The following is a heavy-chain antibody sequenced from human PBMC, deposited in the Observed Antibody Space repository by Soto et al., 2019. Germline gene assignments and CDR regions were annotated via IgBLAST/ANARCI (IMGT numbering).Heavy chain of an antibody. CDR3: VMWLEVVTTSDT. Sequence: QRQLVESGGGLVKPGGSLRLSCAASGFNFSANYMSWVRQAPGKGLEWISYISSSSRDTEYADSVKGRVMISRDNAKGSMALQMNSLRVEDTAIYYCVMWLEVVTTSDTWGQGTPVTVSS. J-gene: IGHJ5*02. V-gene: IGHV3-11*06. D-gene: IGHD2-21*02. CDR1: GFNFSANY. CDR2: ISSSSRDT.